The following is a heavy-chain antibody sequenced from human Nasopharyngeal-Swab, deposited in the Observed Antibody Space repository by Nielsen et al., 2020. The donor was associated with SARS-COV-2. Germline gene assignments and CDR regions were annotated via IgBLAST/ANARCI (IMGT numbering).Heavy chain of an antibody. CDR1: GGSFTTYS. D-gene: IGHD4-17*01. V-gene: IGHV4-34*01. CDR2: INHIGST. J-gene: IGHJ4*02. Sequence: LETLSLTCAAYGGSFTTYSWIWIRQPPGKGLEWIGEINHIGSTNYNTYNPSLNSRVTISLATSKNQFSLTLTSVTAADTAIYFCARGRYYGDYDYWGQGALVTVSS. CDR3: ARGRYYGDYDY.